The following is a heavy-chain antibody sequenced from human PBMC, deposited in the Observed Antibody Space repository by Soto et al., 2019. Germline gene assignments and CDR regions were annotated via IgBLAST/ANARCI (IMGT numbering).Heavy chain of an antibody. Sequence: QVQLQESGPGLVKPSETLSLTCTVSGGSISSYYWSWIRQPPGKGLEWIGYIYYSGSTNYNPSLTGRVVISVDASKNQRSLELGSVLAADTAVYYCARDDAGYGDWGAFDVWGNGTMVTVSS. CDR3: ARDDAGYGDWGAFDV. J-gene: IGHJ3*01. CDR2: IYYSGST. D-gene: IGHD4-17*01. V-gene: IGHV4-59*01. CDR1: GGSISSYY.